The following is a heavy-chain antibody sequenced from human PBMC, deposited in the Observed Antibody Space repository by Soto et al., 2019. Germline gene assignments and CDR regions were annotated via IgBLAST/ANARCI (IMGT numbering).Heavy chain of an antibody. CDR1: GGSFSGYY. Sequence: PSETLSLTCAVYGGSFSGYYWSWIRQPPGKGLEWIGEINHSGSTNYNPSLKSRVTISVDTSKNQFSLKLSSVTAADTAVYYCASPPRDILTGEPRGDYWGQGTLVTVSS. J-gene: IGHJ4*02. CDR2: INHSGST. V-gene: IGHV4-34*01. D-gene: IGHD3-9*01. CDR3: ASPPRDILTGEPRGDY.